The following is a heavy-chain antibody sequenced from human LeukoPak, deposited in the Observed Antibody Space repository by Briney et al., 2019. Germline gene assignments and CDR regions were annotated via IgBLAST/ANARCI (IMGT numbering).Heavy chain of an antibody. J-gene: IGHJ6*02. CDR1: GFTFSSYA. D-gene: IGHD3-9*01. CDR2: ISGSGGST. V-gene: IGHV3-23*01. Sequence: GGSLRLSCAASGFTFSSYAMSWVRQAPGKGLEWVSAISGSGGSTYYADSVKGRFTISRDNSKNTLYLRMNSLRAEDTAVYYCAKVAGDVLRYFDWLPNYYYYGMDVWGQGTTVTVSS. CDR3: AKVAGDVLRYFDWLPNYYYYGMDV.